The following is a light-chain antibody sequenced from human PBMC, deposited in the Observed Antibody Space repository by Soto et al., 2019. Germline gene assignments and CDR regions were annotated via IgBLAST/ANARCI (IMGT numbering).Light chain of an antibody. Sequence: QSALTQPASVSGSPGQSITISCSGTSSDVGGYKYVSWYQQHPGKAPKLMIYDVTSRPSGVSNRFSGSKSGNTASLTISGLQAEDEADYYCGSYTSPSTLLFGGGTKLTVL. CDR3: GSYTSPSTLL. V-gene: IGLV2-14*01. CDR1: SSDVGGYKY. J-gene: IGLJ2*01. CDR2: DVT.